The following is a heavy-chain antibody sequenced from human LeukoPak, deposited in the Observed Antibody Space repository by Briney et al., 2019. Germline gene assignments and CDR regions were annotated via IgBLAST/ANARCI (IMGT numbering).Heavy chain of an antibody. CDR2: IIPIFGTA. V-gene: IGHV1-69*06. CDR3: ARAVYDILTHYYYYGMDV. Sequence: SVKVSCKASGGTFSSYAISWVQQAPGQGLEWMGGIIPIFGTANYAQKFQGRVTITADKSTSTAYMELSSLRSEDTAVYYCARAVYDILTHYYYYGMDVWGKGTTVTVSS. D-gene: IGHD3-9*01. CDR1: GGTFSSYA. J-gene: IGHJ6*04.